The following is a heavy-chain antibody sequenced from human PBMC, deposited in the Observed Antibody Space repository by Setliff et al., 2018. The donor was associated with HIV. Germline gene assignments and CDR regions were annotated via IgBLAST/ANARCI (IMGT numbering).Heavy chain of an antibody. CDR2: INHSGST. Sequence: PSETLSLTCTVSGGSISSGSYYWNWIRQPPGKGLEWIGEINHSGSTKYNPSLKSRVTISVDTSKKQFSLKLSSVTASDTAVYYCARQAIFGYYDSSGYLDYWGQGTLVTVSS. J-gene: IGHJ4*02. CDR3: ARQAIFGYYDSSGYLDY. D-gene: IGHD3-22*01. V-gene: IGHV4-39*01. CDR1: GGSISSGSYY.